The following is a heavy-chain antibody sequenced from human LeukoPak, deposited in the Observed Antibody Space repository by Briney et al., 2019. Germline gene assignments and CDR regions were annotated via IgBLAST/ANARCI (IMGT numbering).Heavy chain of an antibody. CDR3: ARAMRSGYDY. D-gene: IGHD5-12*01. CDR2: ISSGSDAI. CDR1: GFTFSNYG. V-gene: IGHV3-48*02. J-gene: IGHJ4*02. Sequence: GGSLRLSCAAFGFTFSNYGMNWVRQAPGKGLEWVSYISSGSDAIYYADSVKGRFSISRDNAKNSLYLEMNSLRDEDTAVYFCARAMRSGYDYWGQGTLVTVSS.